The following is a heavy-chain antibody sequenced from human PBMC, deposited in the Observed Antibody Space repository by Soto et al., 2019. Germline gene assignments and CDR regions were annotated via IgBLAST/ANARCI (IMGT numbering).Heavy chain of an antibody. CDR3: ARNLRTRFYYYFYYGMGV. D-gene: IGHD4-17*01. CDR1: GYTFTGYY. CDR2: INPNSGGT. V-gene: IGHV1-2*02. J-gene: IGHJ6*02. Sequence: ASVKVSCKASGYTFTGYYMHWVRQAPGQGLEWMGWINPNSGGTNYAQKFQGRVTMTRDTSISTAYMELSRLRSDDTAVYYCARNLRTRFYYYFYYGMGVWGQGTTVTVSS.